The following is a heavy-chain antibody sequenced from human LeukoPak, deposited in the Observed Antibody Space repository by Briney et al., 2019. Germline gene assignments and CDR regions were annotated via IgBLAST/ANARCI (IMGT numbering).Heavy chain of an antibody. CDR3: AAGWVTAATDAFDI. D-gene: IGHD2-2*01. Sequence: GTSVKVSCEASGFTFTSSAVQWVRQARGQRLEWIGWIVVGGGNTNYAQKFQERVTITRDMSTSTAYMELSSLRSEDTAVYYCAAGWVTAATDAFDIWGQGTMVTVSS. CDR1: GFTFTSSA. CDR2: IVVGGGNT. V-gene: IGHV1-58*01. J-gene: IGHJ3*02.